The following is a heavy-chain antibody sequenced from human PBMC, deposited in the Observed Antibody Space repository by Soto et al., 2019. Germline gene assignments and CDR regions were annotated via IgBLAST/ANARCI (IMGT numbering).Heavy chain of an antibody. Sequence: QVQLVQSGAEVKKPGASVKVSCKASGYTFTSYGISWVRQAPGQGLEWMGWISAYNGNPNYAQKLQGRVTMTTDTSTSTAYMELRSLRSDDTAVYYCARVISGDYYYYYGMDVWGQGTTVTVSS. CDR3: ARVISGDYYYYYGMDV. V-gene: IGHV1-18*01. J-gene: IGHJ6*02. CDR1: GYTFTSYG. D-gene: IGHD4-17*01. CDR2: ISAYNGNP.